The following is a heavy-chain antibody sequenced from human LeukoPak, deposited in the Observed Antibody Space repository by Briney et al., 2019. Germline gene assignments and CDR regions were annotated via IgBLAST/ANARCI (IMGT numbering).Heavy chain of an antibody. V-gene: IGHV3-48*02. D-gene: IGHD6-19*01. Sequence: GGSLRLSCAASGFTFSRYWMSWVRQAPGKGLEWISYISSTTTITYYADSVKGRFTISRDNAKNSLYLQMNSLRDEATAVYYCVAGTELVYWGQGTLVTVSS. J-gene: IGHJ4*02. CDR3: VAGTELVY. CDR2: ISSTTTIT. CDR1: GFTFSRYW.